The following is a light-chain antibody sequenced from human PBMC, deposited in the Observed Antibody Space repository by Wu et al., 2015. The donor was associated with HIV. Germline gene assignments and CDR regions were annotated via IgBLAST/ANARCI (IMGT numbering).Light chain of an antibody. CDR3: QQYDNLPIT. CDR1: QAFSKX. J-gene: IGKJ5*01. V-gene: IGKV1-33*01. CDR2: DAS. Sequence: VGDXVTITCQASQAFSKXLSWYQHKPGKAPNLLIYDASNLETGVPSRFSGGGSGTDFTLTISSLQPEDIATYYCQQYDNLPITFGQGTRLEIK.